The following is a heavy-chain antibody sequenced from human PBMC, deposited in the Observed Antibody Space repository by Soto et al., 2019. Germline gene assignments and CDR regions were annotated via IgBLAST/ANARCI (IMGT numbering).Heavy chain of an antibody. Sequence: ASVKVSCKASGYTFTTYGISWVRQAPGQGLEWMGWISAYNGNTNYAQNLQGRVTMTTDTSTSTASMELRSLSSDDTDMYYCGRPYPVEMATITFGDYYYYGMDVWGQGTTVTVSS. CDR3: GRPYPVEMATITFGDYYYYGMDV. V-gene: IGHV1-18*01. J-gene: IGHJ6*02. D-gene: IGHD5-12*01. CDR2: ISAYNGNT. CDR1: GYTFTTYG.